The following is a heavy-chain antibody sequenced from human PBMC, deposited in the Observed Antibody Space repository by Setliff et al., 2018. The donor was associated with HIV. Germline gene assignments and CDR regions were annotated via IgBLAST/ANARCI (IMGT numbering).Heavy chain of an antibody. CDR1: GASISSSGYY. V-gene: IGHV4-39*01. CDR3: ARQRAGPDY. Sequence: SETLSLTCTVSGASISSSGYYWGWIRQPPGKGLEWIGTIYYSGSTYYNPSLKSRVTIPVDTSKNQFSLKLSSVTAADTAVYYCARQRAGPDYWGQGTLVTVSS. CDR2: IYYSGST. J-gene: IGHJ4*02.